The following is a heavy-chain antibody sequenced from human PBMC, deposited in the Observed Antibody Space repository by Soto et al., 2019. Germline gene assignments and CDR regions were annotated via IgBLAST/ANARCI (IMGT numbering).Heavy chain of an antibody. Sequence: QVQLVQSGAEVKKPGASVKVSCQDSGYTFTNLDISWVRQAAEQGLEWVGSVNPSTGDTDYAQTFQCRVTMTVSISIITAYKELTTLTSEDTAVCSCARADRLAAAMDSALDVWGQGTTVTVSS. J-gene: IGHJ6*02. D-gene: IGHD6-19*01. CDR1: GYTFTNLD. V-gene: IGHV1-8*01. CDR3: ARADRLAAAMDSALDV. CDR2: VNPSTGDT.